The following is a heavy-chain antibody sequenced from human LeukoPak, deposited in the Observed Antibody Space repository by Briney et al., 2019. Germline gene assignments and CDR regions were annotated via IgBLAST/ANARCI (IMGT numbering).Heavy chain of an antibody. CDR1: GFTFSSYW. CDR2: IKPDGSDK. D-gene: IGHD1-26*01. V-gene: IGHV3-7*03. Sequence: GGFLRLSCAASGFTFSSYWMSWVRQAPGKGLEWVANIKPDGSDKQYEDSVRGRFTISRDSSKNTLFLHMNTLRAEDTAIYYCAKDRTVGASYWYFDLWGRGTLVTVSS. J-gene: IGHJ2*01. CDR3: AKDRTVGASYWYFDL.